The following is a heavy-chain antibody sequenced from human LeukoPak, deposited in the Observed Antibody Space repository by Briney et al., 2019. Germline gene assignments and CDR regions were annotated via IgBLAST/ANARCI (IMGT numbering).Heavy chain of an antibody. V-gene: IGHV4-59*08. CDR2: IYYNGGT. J-gene: IGHJ4*02. CDR3: ARHPGYTILTGYTYFDY. Sequence: SETLSLTCTVSGGSISSYFWSWIRQPPAKGLEWMGYIYYNGGTTHTPSLESRVTISVATSKSQFSLNLNSVTAADPAVYYCARHPGYTILTGYTYFDYWGQGALVTVSS. D-gene: IGHD3-9*01. CDR1: GGSISSYF.